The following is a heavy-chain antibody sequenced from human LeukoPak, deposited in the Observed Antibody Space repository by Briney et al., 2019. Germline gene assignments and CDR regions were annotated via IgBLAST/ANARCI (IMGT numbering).Heavy chain of an antibody. J-gene: IGHJ4*02. CDR3: ARPTSSNYAGFFFDF. D-gene: IGHD4-11*01. CDR1: GYSISSGYY. Sequence: SETLSLTCSVSGYSISSGYYWAWIRLTPGKGLEWIGSIYHSGILYYNPSLRSRVTISVDTSKNQFSLKVNSMTAADTAVYYCARPTSSNYAGFFFDFWSQGTLVTVSS. V-gene: IGHV4-38-2*02. CDR2: IYHSGIL.